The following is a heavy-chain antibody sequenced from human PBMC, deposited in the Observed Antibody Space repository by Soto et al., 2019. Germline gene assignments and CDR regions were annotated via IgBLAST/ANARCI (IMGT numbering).Heavy chain of an antibody. CDR1: GYTFTKYG. D-gene: IGHD3-16*01. Sequence: QVQLEQSVAEVKNPGASVKVSCKTSGYTFTKYGVGWVRQAPGQGLEWMGWISGSSGNADYAEKVQGRITLTTDTSTSTVCIELRSLRSDDTAVYYCAREMAGLGGEYDYWGQGTLVTVSS. V-gene: IGHV1-18*01. CDR2: ISGSSGNA. J-gene: IGHJ4*02. CDR3: AREMAGLGGEYDY.